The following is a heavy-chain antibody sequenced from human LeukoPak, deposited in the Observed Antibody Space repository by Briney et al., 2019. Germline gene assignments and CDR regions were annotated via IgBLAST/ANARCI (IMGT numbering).Heavy chain of an antibody. CDR1: GYTFTGYY. CDR2: INPNSGGT. J-gene: IGHJ4*02. Sequence: ASVKVSCKASGYTFTGYYMHWVRQAPGQGLEWMGWINPNSGGTNYAQKFQGRVTMTRDTSISTAYMELSRLRSDDTAVYYCARVDLWFGELTAGYWGQGTLVTVSS. CDR3: ARVDLWFGELTAGY. V-gene: IGHV1-2*02. D-gene: IGHD3-10*01.